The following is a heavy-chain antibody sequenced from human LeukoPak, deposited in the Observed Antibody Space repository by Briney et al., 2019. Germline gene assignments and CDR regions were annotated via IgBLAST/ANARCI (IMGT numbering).Heavy chain of an antibody. J-gene: IGHJ4*02. CDR2: MYYTGST. CDR3: ARSGTFDQ. CDR1: GGSIIGYH. D-gene: IGHD1-26*01. Sequence: SETLSLTCTVSGGSIIGYHWSWIRQPPGKGLEWIGYMYYTGSTNYNPSLNSRVTISVDSSKSQFSLSLSSVTAADTAVYYCARSGTFDQWGQGTLVTVSS. V-gene: IGHV4-59*01.